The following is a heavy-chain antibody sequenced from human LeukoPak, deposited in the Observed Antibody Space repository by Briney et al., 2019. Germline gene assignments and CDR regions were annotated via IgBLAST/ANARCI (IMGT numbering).Heavy chain of an antibody. CDR1: NYSIRSAYQ. Sequence: SETLSLTCTVSNYSIRSAYQWGWIRQPPGKGLEWFGNLYHSGSTYYNPSLKSRVTMSVDTSKNQFSLTLSSVTAADTAVYFCAGSITVAAFFDCWGQGTLVTVSS. J-gene: IGHJ4*02. CDR3: AGSITVAAFFDC. D-gene: IGHD6-19*01. V-gene: IGHV4-38-2*02. CDR2: LYHSGST.